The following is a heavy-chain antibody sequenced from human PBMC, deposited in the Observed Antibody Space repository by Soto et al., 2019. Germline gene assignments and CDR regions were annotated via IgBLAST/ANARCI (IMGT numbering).Heavy chain of an antibody. CDR1: GGTFSSYT. D-gene: IGHD2-2*01. CDR3: ARAGSRYCSSTSCDFWFDP. Sequence: QVQLVQSGAEVKKPGSSVKVSCKASGGTFSSYTISWVRQAPGQGLEWMGRIIPILGIANYAQKFQGRVTITADKSTSKAYMELSSLRSEDTAVYYCARAGSRYCSSTSCDFWFDPWGQGTLVTISS. J-gene: IGHJ5*02. CDR2: IIPILGIA. V-gene: IGHV1-69*02.